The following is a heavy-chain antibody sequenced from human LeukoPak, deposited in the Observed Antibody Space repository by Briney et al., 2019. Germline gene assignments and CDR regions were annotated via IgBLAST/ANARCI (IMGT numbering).Heavy chain of an antibody. CDR2: IYHSGST. V-gene: IGHV4-38-2*02. J-gene: IGHJ6*02. Sequence: EASETLSLTCTVSGYSISDGYYWGWIRQSPGKGLEWIGIIYHSGSTYYNPSLKSRVTISVDTSKNQFSLKLTSVTAADTAVYYCARDQGGYGSGSYQHLLRRYYYYYGMDVWGQGTTVTVSS. D-gene: IGHD3-10*01. CDR1: GYSISDGYY. CDR3: ARDQGGYGSGSYQHLLRRYYYYYGMDV.